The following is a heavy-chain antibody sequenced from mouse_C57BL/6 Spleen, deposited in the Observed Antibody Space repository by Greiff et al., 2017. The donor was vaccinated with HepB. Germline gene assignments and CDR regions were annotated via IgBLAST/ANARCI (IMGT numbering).Heavy chain of an antibody. V-gene: IGHV1-5*01. Sequence: VQLQQSGTVLGRPGASVKMSCKTSGYTFTSYWMHWVKQRPGQGLEWIGAIYPGNSDTSYNQKFKGKAKLTAVTSASTAYMELSSLTNEDSAVYYCTPCVVGLLPYFDYWGQGTTLTLSS. J-gene: IGHJ2*01. D-gene: IGHD2-3*01. CDR1: GYTFTSYW. CDR2: IYPGNSDT. CDR3: TPCVVGLLPYFDY.